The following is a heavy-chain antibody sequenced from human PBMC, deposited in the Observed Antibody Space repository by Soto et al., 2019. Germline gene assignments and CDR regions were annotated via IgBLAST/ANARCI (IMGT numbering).Heavy chain of an antibody. CDR2: MNPINGAA. CDR3: GRGPSPRAPAGGTPYYYAMDV. Sequence: GGSLRLSCAVSGFTFSSYGMHWVRQASGQGLEWMGWMNPINGAAGSARRFQGRVSMTRNTATGTAYLELTNLRSDDTAVYFCGRGPSPRAPAGGTPYYYAMDVWGQGTTVTVSS. V-gene: IGHV1-8*02. CDR1: GFTFSSYG. D-gene: IGHD6-13*01. J-gene: IGHJ6*02.